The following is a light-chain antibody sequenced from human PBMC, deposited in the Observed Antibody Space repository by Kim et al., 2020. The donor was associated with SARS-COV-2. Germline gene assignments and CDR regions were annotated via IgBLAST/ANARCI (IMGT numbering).Light chain of an antibody. CDR1: SHDVGRYNF. Sequence: QSVLTQPASVSGSPGQSITISCTGTSHDVGRYNFVSWFQQYPGKAPKVMIYDVTKRPSGVSSLFSGSKSGNTASLTISGLQAEDEAEYYCSSYTSSDSWVFGGGTKVTVL. CDR2: DVT. J-gene: IGLJ3*02. CDR3: SSYTSSDSWV. V-gene: IGLV2-14*01.